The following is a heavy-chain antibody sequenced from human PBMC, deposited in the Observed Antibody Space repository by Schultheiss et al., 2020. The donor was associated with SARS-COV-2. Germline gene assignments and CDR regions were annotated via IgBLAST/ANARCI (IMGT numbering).Heavy chain of an antibody. J-gene: IGHJ4*02. CDR3: ARGYSYDY. V-gene: IGHV3-30*01. D-gene: IGHD5-18*01. Sequence: GGSLRLSCAASGFTFSSYAMHWVRQAPGKGLEWVAVISYDGSNKYYADSVKGRFTISRDNSKNTLYLQMNSLRAEDTAVYYCARGYSYDYWGQGTLVTVSS. CDR1: GFTFSSYA. CDR2: ISYDGSNK.